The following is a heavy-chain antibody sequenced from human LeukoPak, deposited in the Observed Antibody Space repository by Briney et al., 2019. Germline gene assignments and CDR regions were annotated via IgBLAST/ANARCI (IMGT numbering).Heavy chain of an antibody. CDR3: ASYGSGSRTFDY. CDR1: GGSISSGGYS. D-gene: IGHD3-10*01. J-gene: IGHJ4*02. CDR2: IYHSGST. V-gene: IGHV4-30-2*01. Sequence: SETLSLTCAVSGGSISSGGYSWSWIRQPPGKGLEWIGYIYHSGSTYYNPSLKSRATISVDRSKNQFSLKLSSVTAADTAVYYCASYGSGSRTFDYWGQGTLVTVSS.